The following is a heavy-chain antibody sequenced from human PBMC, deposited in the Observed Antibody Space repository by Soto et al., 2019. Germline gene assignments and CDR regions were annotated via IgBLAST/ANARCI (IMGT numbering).Heavy chain of an antibody. J-gene: IGHJ4*02. CDR3: ASAAKSGYSYGYFGY. CDR1: GNTFTGYY. CDR2: INPNSGGT. Sequence: GASVKVSCKASGNTFTGYYMHWVRQAPGQGLEWMGWINPNSGGTNYAQKFQGRVTMTRDTSISTAYMELSRLRSDDTAVYYCASAAKSGYSYGYFGYWGQGTLVTVSS. D-gene: IGHD5-18*01. V-gene: IGHV1-2*02.